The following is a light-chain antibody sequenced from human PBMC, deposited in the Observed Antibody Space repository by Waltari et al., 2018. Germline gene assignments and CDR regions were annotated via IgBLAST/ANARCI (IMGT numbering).Light chain of an antibody. CDR1: SLRSYY. V-gene: IGLV3-19*01. CDR2: GKN. CDR3: NSRDSSGNPSYV. Sequence: SSELNQDPAVSVALGQPVRITCQGDSLRSYYESWYQQKPGQTPVLVIYGKNNRPSGIPDRFSGSSSGNTASLTITGAQAEDEADYYCNSRDSSGNPSYVFGTGTKVTVL. J-gene: IGLJ1*01.